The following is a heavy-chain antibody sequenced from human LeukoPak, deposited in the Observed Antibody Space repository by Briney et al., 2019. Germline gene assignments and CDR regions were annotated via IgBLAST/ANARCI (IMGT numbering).Heavy chain of an antibody. CDR2: ISSSSSYI. CDR3: ARYYRKSGWDGTLSL. CDR1: GFTFSSYS. Sequence: GGSLRLSCAASGFTFSSYSMNWVRQAPGKGLEWVSSISSSSSYIYYADSVKGRFTISRDNAKNSLYLQMNSLRAEDTAVYYCARYYRKSGWDGTLSLWGQGTLVTVSS. V-gene: IGHV3-21*01. D-gene: IGHD6-19*01. J-gene: IGHJ4*02.